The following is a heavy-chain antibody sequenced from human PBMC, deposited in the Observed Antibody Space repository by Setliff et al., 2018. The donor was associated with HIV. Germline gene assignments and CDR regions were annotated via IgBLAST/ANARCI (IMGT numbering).Heavy chain of an antibody. CDR3: ANQRRATDY. J-gene: IGHJ4*02. V-gene: IGHV3-23*01. D-gene: IGHD5-12*01. CDR1: GFTFSSYA. CDR2: ISGSGGST. Sequence: GGSLRLSCAASGFTFSSYAMSWVRQAPGKGLEWVSAISGSGGSTYYADSVKGRFTISRDNAMNTAYLQMNSLRGEDTALYYCANQRRATDYWGQGTLVTVSS.